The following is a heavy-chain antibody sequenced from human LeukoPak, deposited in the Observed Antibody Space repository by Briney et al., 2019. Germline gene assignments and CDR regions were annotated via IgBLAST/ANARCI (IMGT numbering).Heavy chain of an antibody. D-gene: IGHD3-10*01. CDR1: GFTVSSYE. J-gene: IGHJ6*03. Sequence: GGSLRLSCAASGFTVSSYEMNWVRQAPGKGLEWVSYISSSGSTIYYADAVKGRFTISRDNAKNSVSLQMNSLRAEDTAVYYCASGSYGSGFYYFYYMDVWGKGTTVTVSS. CDR2: ISSSGSTI. CDR3: ASGSYGSGFYYFYYMDV. V-gene: IGHV3-48*03.